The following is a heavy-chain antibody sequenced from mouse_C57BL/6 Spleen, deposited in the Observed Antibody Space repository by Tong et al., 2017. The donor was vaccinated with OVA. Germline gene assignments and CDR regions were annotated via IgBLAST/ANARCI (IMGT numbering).Heavy chain of an antibody. D-gene: IGHD2-4*01. CDR2: INPGSGGT. CDR1: GYAFTNYL. J-gene: IGHJ4*01. Sequence: VQLQESGAELVRPGTSVKVSCKASGYAFTNYLIEWVKQRPGQGLEWIGVINPGSGGTNYNEKFKGKTTLTADKSSSTAYMQLSSLTSEDSAVYFCARTGNDYDGHYYAMDYWGQGTSVTVAS. CDR3: ARTGNDYDGHYYAMDY. V-gene: IGHV1-54*01.